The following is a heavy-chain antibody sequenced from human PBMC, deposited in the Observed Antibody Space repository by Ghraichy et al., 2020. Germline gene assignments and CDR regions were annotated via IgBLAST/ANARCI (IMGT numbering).Heavy chain of an antibody. CDR2: IIPIFGRT. CDR1: GATFSSYA. CDR3: ATERGYSYGSLDY. J-gene: IGHJ4*02. Sequence: SVKVSCKASGATFSSYAISWVRQAPGQGLEWMGGIIPIFGRTNYAQKFQGRVTITADESTSTAYMEVSSLRSEDTAVHYCATERGYSYGSLDYWGQGTLVTVSS. D-gene: IGHD5-18*01. V-gene: IGHV1-69*13.